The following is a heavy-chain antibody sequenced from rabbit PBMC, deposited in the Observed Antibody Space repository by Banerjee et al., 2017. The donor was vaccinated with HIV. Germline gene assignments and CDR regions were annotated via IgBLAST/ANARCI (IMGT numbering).Heavy chain of an antibody. J-gene: IGHJ3*01. V-gene: IGHV1S7*01. CDR1: GFDFSSYY. D-gene: IGHD4-1*01. CDR2: IYAGKGST. CDR3: VRNPYNSVVL. Sequence: QLKETGGGLVQPGGSLTLSCKASGFDFSSYYMSWVRQAPGKGLEWIGIIYAGKGSTDYASWVNGRFTISSDNAQNTVDLQMNSLTAADTATYFCVRNPYNSVVLWGQGTLVTVS.